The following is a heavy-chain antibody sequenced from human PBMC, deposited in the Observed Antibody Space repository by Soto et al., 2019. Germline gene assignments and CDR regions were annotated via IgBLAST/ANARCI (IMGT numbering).Heavy chain of an antibody. CDR3: ASLMSSGYYYGMDV. J-gene: IGHJ6*02. Sequence: QVQLVQSGAEVKKPGSSVKVSCKASGGTFSSYTISWVRQAPGQGLEWMGRIMPILGIGNYAQKFQGRVTITADKSTSTAYLELSSLRSEDTAVYYCASLMSSGYYYGMDVWGQGTTVTVSS. CDR2: IMPILGIG. V-gene: IGHV1-69*02. D-gene: IGHD3-10*01. CDR1: GGTFSSYT.